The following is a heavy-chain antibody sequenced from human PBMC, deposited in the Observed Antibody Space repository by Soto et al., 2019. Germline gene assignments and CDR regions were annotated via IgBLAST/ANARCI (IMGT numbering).Heavy chain of an antibody. CDR2: INHSGST. CDR1: GGSFSGYY. V-gene: IGHV4-34*01. J-gene: IGHJ5*02. CDR3: ARLCSSTRWDWFDT. D-gene: IGHD2-2*01. Sequence: PSETLSLTCAVYGGSFSGYYWSWIRQPPGKGLEWIGEINHSGSTNYSPSLKSRVTISVDTSKNQFSLKLSSVTAADTAVYYCARLCSSTRWDWFDTWGQGTLVTVSS.